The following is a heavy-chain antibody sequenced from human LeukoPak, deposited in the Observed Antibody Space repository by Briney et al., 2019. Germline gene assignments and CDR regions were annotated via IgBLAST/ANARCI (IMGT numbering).Heavy chain of an antibody. V-gene: IGHV1-69*05. CDR2: IIPIFGTA. D-gene: IGHD3-10*01. CDR1: GGTFSSYA. Sequence: SVKVSCKASGGTFSSYAISWVRQAPGQGLEWMGGIIPIFGTANYAQKLQGRVTMTTDTSTSTAYMELRSLRSDDTAVYYCARVPGVLWFGELLFDYWGQGTLVTVSS. J-gene: IGHJ4*02. CDR3: ARVPGVLWFGELLFDY.